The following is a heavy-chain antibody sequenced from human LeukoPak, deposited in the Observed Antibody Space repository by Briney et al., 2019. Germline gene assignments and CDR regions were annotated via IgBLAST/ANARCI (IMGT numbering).Heavy chain of an antibody. CDR3: ARDSRYYDFWSGYLDY. V-gene: IGHV4-4*07. CDR2: ISTSGNT. J-gene: IGHJ4*02. CDR1: SGFISNYY. D-gene: IGHD3-3*01. Sequence: SSETLSLTCSVSSGFISNYYWSWIRKPAGKGLEWIGRISTSGNTNYSPSLKSRVTMSVDTSKNQFFLNLRSVTAADTAVYYCARDSRYYDFWSGYLDYWGQGALVTVSS.